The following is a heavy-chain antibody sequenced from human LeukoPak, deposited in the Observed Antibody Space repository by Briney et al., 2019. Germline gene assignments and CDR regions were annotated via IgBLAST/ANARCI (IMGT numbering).Heavy chain of an antibody. CDR2: ISGSGGST. CDR1: GFTLSSYA. J-gene: IGHJ4*02. Sequence: GGSLRLSCAASGFTLSSYALSWVRQAPGKGLEWVSAISGSGGSTYYADSVKGRFTISRDNSKNTLYLQMNSLRAEDTAVYYCAKGSLTSGYYGYFDYWGQGTLVTVSS. CDR3: AKGSLTSGYYGYFDY. D-gene: IGHD3-22*01. V-gene: IGHV3-23*01.